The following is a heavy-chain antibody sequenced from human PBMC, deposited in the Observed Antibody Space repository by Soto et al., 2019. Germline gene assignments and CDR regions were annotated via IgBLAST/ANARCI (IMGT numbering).Heavy chain of an antibody. V-gene: IGHV3-15*01. Sequence: GGSLRLSCAASGFTFSNAWMSWVRQAPGKGLEWVGRIKSKTDGGKTDYAATVKGRFTISRDDSKNTLYLQMNSLKTEDTAVYYCSTTWRYCTNGVCYRAAFDIWGQGTMVTVSS. J-gene: IGHJ3*02. CDR1: GFTFSNAW. CDR2: IKSKTDGGKT. CDR3: STTWRYCTNGVCYRAAFDI. D-gene: IGHD2-8*01.